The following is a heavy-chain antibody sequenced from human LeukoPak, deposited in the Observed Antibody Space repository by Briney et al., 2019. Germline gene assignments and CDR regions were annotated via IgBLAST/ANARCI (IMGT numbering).Heavy chain of an antibody. V-gene: IGHV1-18*01. CDR3: ARDNSLRNWKDRRGMDV. Sequence: GASVKVSCKASGYTFTTYGISWVRQAPGQGLEWMGWISTYNGNTNYAQKLQGRVTMTTDTSTTTAYMELRSLRSDDTAVYFCARDNSLRNWKDRRGMDVWGQGTTVTVSS. CDR1: GYTFTTYG. D-gene: IGHD1-1*01. CDR2: ISTYNGNT. J-gene: IGHJ6*02.